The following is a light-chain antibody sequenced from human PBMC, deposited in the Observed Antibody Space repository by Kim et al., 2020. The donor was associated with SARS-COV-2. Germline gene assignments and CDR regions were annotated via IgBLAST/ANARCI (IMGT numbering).Light chain of an antibody. CDR3: QQRGGWPLT. Sequence: EIVLTQTPATLSLSPGERVTLSCWASQSVSSYLAWYQQKPGQAPRLLIYDATNRAAGIPARFSGSESRTEFTLTISSLEPEDAAVYYCQQRGGWPLTFGGGTRVDIK. CDR1: QSVSSY. V-gene: IGKV3-11*01. CDR2: DAT. J-gene: IGKJ4*01.